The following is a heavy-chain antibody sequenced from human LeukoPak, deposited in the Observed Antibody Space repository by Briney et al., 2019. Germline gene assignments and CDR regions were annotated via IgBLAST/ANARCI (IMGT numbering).Heavy chain of an antibody. V-gene: IGHV3-30*18. Sequence: PGRSLRLSCAASGFTFSSYGMHWVRQAPGKGLEWVAVISYDGSNKYYADSVKGRFTISRDNSKNTLYLQMNGLRAEDTAVYYCANVVVAASEAFDIWGQGTMVTVSS. CDR2: ISYDGSNK. CDR3: ANVVVAASEAFDI. CDR1: GFTFSSYG. J-gene: IGHJ3*02. D-gene: IGHD2-15*01.